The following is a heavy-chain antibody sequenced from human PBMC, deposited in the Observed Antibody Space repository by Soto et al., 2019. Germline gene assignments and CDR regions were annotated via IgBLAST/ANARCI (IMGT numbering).Heavy chain of an antibody. CDR1: GGPISSSNW. D-gene: IGHD6-19*01. Sequence: SETLSLTCAVSGGPISSSNWWSWVRQPPGKGREWVGEIYHSGSTNYNPSLKSRVTISVDKSKNQFSLKLSSVTAADTAVYYCAYGYSSGWYAGGLDYWGQGTLVTVSS. CDR3: AYGYSSGWYAGGLDY. V-gene: IGHV4-4*02. CDR2: IYHSGST. J-gene: IGHJ4*02.